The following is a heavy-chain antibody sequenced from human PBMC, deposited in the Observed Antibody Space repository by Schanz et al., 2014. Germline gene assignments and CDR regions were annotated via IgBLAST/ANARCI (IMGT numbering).Heavy chain of an antibody. D-gene: IGHD2-15*01. CDR2: ISHDGYST. CDR3: AKTPREYCNYDNCPNWFDS. CDR1: GFTFSIYA. V-gene: IGHV3-64*04. Sequence: VQLVESGGGLVQPGGSLRLSCSASGFTFSIYAMHWVRQAPGKGLEYVSAISHDGYSTYYADSVKGRFTISRDNSKNTLYLQMNSLRAEDTAVYYCAKTPREYCNYDNCPNWFDSCGQGTLVTGSS. J-gene: IGHJ5*01.